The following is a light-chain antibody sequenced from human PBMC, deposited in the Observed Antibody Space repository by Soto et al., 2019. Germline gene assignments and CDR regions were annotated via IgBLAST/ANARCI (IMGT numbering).Light chain of an antibody. CDR1: SSDVGSYNY. J-gene: IGLJ1*01. CDR3: SSYTSSSKV. Sequence: QSALTQPASVSGSPGQSITISCTGPSSDVGSYNYVSWDQQHPGKAPKLMIYDVSNRPSGVSNRFSGSKSGNTASLTISGLQAEDEADYYCSSYTSSSKVFGTGTKVTVL. V-gene: IGLV2-14*01. CDR2: DVS.